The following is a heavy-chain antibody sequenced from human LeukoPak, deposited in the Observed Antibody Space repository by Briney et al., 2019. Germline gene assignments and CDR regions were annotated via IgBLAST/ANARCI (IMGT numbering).Heavy chain of an antibody. V-gene: IGHV4-31*03. Sequence: SQTLSLTCTVSGGSISSGGYYWSWIRQHPGKGLEWIGYIYYSGSTYYNPSLKSRVTISVDTSKNQFSLKLSSVTAADTAVYYCARVTVVTEDNWFDPWGQGTLVTVSS. CDR1: GGSISSGGYY. D-gene: IGHD4-23*01. J-gene: IGHJ5*02. CDR2: IYYSGST. CDR3: ARVTVVTEDNWFDP.